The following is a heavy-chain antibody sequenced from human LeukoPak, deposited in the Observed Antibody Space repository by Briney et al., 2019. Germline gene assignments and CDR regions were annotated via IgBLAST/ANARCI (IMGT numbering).Heavy chain of an antibody. D-gene: IGHD1-14*01. V-gene: IGHV4-4*02. CDR2: IYYSGST. Sequence: NPSGTLSLTCAVSGGSISSSNWGSWVRQPPGKGLEWIGYIYYSGSTNYNPSLKSRVTISVDTSKNQFSLKLSSVTAADTAVYYCASLDNSGAFDIWGQGTMVTVSS. CDR3: ASLDNSGAFDI. CDR1: GGSISSSNW. J-gene: IGHJ3*02.